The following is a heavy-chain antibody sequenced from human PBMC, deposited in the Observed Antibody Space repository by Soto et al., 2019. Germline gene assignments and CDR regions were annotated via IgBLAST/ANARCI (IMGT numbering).Heavy chain of an antibody. J-gene: IGHJ4*02. CDR2: IYYSGST. CDR3: ASLYYDFWSGYYIDY. CDR1: GGSISSSSYY. D-gene: IGHD3-3*01. Sequence: PSETLSLTCTVYGGSISSSSYYWGWIRQPPGKGLEWIGSIYYSGSTYYNPSLKSRVTISVDTSKNQFSLKLSSVTAADTAVYYCASLYYDFWSGYYIDYWGQGTLVTVSS. V-gene: IGHV4-39*01.